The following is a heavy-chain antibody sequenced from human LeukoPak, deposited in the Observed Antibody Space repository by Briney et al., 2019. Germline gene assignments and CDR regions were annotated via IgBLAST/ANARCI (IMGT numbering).Heavy chain of an antibody. D-gene: IGHD6-19*01. V-gene: IGHV3-7*01. CDR2: IKQDGSEK. J-gene: IGHJ4*02. CDR3: ARLEQWLTPY. Sequence: GGSLRLSCAASGSTFSSYWMSWVRQAPGKGLEWVANIKQDGSEKYYVDSVKGRFTISRDNAKNSLYLQMNSLRVEDTAVYYCARLEQWLTPYWGQGTLVTVSS. CDR1: GSTFSSYW.